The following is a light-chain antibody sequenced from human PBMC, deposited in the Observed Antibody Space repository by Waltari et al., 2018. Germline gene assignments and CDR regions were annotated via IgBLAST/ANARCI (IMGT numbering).Light chain of an antibody. V-gene: IGKV1-39*01. Sequence: CRASQTISNYLNWYQQKPGKAPKLLIYAASRLQSGLPARCSGSGSGTDVTLTISSLQPEDFATYFCQQSYISPPLTFGGGTKVEIK. CDR3: QQSYISPPLT. CDR2: AAS. CDR1: QTISNY. J-gene: IGKJ4*01.